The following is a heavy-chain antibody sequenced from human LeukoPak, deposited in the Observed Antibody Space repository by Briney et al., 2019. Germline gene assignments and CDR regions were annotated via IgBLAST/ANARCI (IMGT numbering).Heavy chain of an antibody. V-gene: IGHV1-69*04. J-gene: IGHJ6*02. Sequence: ASVKVSCKASGGTFSSYAISWVRQAPGQGLEWMGRIIPILGMANYAQKFQGRVTITADKSTSTAYMELSSLRSEDTAVYYCARALTRHSLAAAGTTYYGMDVWGQGTTVTVSS. CDR3: ARALTRHSLAAAGTTYYGMDV. CDR2: IIPILGMA. CDR1: GGTFSSYA. D-gene: IGHD6-13*01.